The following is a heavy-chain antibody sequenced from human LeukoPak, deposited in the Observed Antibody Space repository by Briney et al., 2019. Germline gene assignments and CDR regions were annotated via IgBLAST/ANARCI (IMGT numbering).Heavy chain of an antibody. V-gene: IGHV3-53*01. Sequence: PGGSLRLSCAASGFTFSSYAMSWVRQAPGKGLEWVSVIHSGGSTYYADSVKGRFTISRDNSKNTLYLQMNSLRAEDTAVYYCARDRSGYDTGLDYWGQGTLVTVSS. CDR3: ARDRSGYDTGLDY. J-gene: IGHJ4*02. CDR1: GFTFSSYA. CDR2: IHSGGST. D-gene: IGHD5-12*01.